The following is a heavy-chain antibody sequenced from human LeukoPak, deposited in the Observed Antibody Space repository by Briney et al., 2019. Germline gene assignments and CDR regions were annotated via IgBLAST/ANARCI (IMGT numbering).Heavy chain of an antibody. J-gene: IGHJ3*02. Sequence: PGRSLRLSCTASGFTLGDYAMSWFRQAPGKGLEWVGFIRSKAYGGTTEYAASVKGRFTISRDDSKSIAYLQMNSLKTEDTAVYYCTRGDRSIKGDAFDIWGQGTMVTVSS. V-gene: IGHV3-49*03. CDR2: IRSKAYGGTT. CDR3: TRGDRSIKGDAFDI. CDR1: GFTLGDYA.